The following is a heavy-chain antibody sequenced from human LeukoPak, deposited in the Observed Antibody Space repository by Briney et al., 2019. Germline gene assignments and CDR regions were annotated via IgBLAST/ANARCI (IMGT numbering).Heavy chain of an antibody. CDR1: GYTFTGYY. CDR2: INPNSGGT. CDR3: ARDLAGIAAAGTPDYYYYYYMDV. Sequence: GASVKVSCKASGYTFTGYYMHWVRQAPGQGLEWMGWINPNSGGTNYAQKFQGRVTMTRDTSISTAYMELSRLRSDDTAVYYCARDLAGIAAAGTPDYYYYYYMDVWGKGTTVTISS. J-gene: IGHJ6*03. V-gene: IGHV1-2*02. D-gene: IGHD6-13*01.